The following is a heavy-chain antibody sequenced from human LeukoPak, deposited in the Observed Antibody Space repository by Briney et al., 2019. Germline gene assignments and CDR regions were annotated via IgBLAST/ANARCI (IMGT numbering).Heavy chain of an antibody. CDR1: GFTFSSYW. Sequence: GGSLRLSCAASGFTFSSYWMSWVRQAPGKGLEWVANIKQDGSEKYYVDSVKGRFTISRDNAKNSLYLQMNSLRAKDTAVYYCAREVYCSSTSCSIYYYYGMDVWGQGTTVTVSS. D-gene: IGHD2-2*01. CDR3: AREVYCSSTSCSIYYYYGMDV. CDR2: IKQDGSEK. V-gene: IGHV3-7*01. J-gene: IGHJ6*02.